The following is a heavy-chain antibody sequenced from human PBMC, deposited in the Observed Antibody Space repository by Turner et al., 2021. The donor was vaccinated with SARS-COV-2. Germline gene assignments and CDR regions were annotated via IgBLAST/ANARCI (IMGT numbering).Heavy chain of an antibody. CDR3: ATGYAYCGGDCSIDY. J-gene: IGHJ4*02. CDR2: FDPEDVTT. V-gene: IGHV1-24*01. CDR1: GYTLTELS. Sequence: QVQLVQSGAEVKQPGASGKVSCRVSGYTLTELSMHWVRQAPGKGLECMGGFDPEDVTTIYEQKFQGRVTMTEDTSTDTAYMELSSLRSEDTAVYYCATGYAYCGGDCSIDYWGQGTLVTVSS. D-gene: IGHD2-21*02.